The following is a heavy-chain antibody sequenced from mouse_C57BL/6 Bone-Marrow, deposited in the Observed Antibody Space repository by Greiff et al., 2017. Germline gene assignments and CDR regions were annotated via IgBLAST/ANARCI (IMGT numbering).Heavy chain of an antibody. Sequence: VQLQQSGPELVKPGASVKISCKASGYSFTSYYIHWVKQRPGQGLEWIGWIYPGSGNTKYNEQFKGKATLTADTSSSTAYMQRSSLTSEDSAVWYCARWGNYSNQFAYWGQGTLVTVSA. J-gene: IGHJ3*01. CDR2: IYPGSGNT. V-gene: IGHV1-66*01. CDR3: ARWGNYSNQFAY. CDR1: GYSFTSYY. D-gene: IGHD2-5*01.